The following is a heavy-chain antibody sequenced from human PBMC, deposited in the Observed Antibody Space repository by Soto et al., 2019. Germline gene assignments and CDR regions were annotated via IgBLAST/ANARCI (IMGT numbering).Heavy chain of an antibody. J-gene: IGHJ4*02. Sequence: GGSLRLSCAASGFSISTYAMHWVRQAPGKGLEWVALLSFDVNNKYSAASVKGRFTISRDNSKNTLYLQMNSLRPEDTAVYFCAREGLDFWGQGTLVTVSS. V-gene: IGHV3-30-3*01. CDR3: AREGLDF. CDR1: GFSISTYA. CDR2: LSFDVNNK.